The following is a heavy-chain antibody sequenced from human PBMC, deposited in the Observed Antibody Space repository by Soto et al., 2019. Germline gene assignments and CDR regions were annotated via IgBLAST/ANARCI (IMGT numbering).Heavy chain of an antibody. Sequence: DTLSRTCAHYGRSFSAYSWSLLRQPPGKGLESIGEINHSGSTNYNPSLKSRVTISVDTSKNQFSLKLSSVTAADTAVYYCARVFDDFWSGYQPQYYYYYMEVWGKGTTVTVSS. CDR2: INHSGST. J-gene: IGHJ6*03. CDR1: GRSFSAYS. CDR3: ARVFDDFWSGYQPQYYYYYMEV. D-gene: IGHD3-3*01. V-gene: IGHV4-34*01.